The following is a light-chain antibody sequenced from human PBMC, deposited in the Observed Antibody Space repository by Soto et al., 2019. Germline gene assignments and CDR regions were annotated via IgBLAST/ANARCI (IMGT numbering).Light chain of an antibody. V-gene: IGLV2-14*01. J-gene: IGLJ1*01. Sequence: QSVLTQPVSVSGSPGQSITISCTGTSSDVGGYNYVSWYQQHPGKAPKLMIYEVSNRPSGVSNRFSGSKSGNTASLTISGLQAEDEADYYCSSYTSSSTLFGTGTKV. CDR1: SSDVGGYNY. CDR2: EVS. CDR3: SSYTSSSTL.